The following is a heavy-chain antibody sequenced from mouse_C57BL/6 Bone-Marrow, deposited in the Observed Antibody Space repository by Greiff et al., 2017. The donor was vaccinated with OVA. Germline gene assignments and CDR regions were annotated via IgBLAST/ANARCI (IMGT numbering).Heavy chain of an antibody. J-gene: IGHJ2*01. V-gene: IGHV5-4*01. D-gene: IGHD4-1*01. Sequence: EVQLQESGGGLVKPGGSLKLSCAASGFTFSSYAMSWVRQTPEKRLEWVATISDGGSYTYYPDNVKGRFTISRDNAKNNLYLQMSHLKSEDTAMYYCARTGPYFDYWGQGTTLTVSS. CDR1: GFTFSSYA. CDR2: ISDGGSYT. CDR3: ARTGPYFDY.